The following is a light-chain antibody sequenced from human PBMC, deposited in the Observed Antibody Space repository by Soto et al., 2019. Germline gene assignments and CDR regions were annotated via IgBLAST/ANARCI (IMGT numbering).Light chain of an antibody. CDR1: QGIGNS. CDR3: QQYYAYPFT. CDR2: GGS. J-gene: IGKJ3*01. Sequence: DIQMTQFPSSLSASVGDRVTITCRASQGIGNSLAWFQQKPGKAPKSPIYGGSSLQSGVPSKFSGSGSGTYFTLTISSLQPEDSATYYCQQYYAYPFTFGPGTKVDVK. V-gene: IGKV1-16*02.